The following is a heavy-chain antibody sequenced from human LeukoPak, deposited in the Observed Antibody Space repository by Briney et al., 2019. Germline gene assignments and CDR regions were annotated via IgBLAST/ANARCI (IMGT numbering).Heavy chain of an antibody. J-gene: IGHJ4*02. D-gene: IGHD6-19*01. CDR2: INHSGST. CDR1: GGSISSSSYY. Sequence: SETLSLTCTVSGGSISSSSYYWGWIRQPPGKGLEWIGEINHSGSTNYNPSLKSRVTISVDTSKNQFSLKLSSVTAADTAVYYCARIEYSSGWYYFDYWGQGTLVTVSS. V-gene: IGHV4-39*07. CDR3: ARIEYSSGWYYFDY.